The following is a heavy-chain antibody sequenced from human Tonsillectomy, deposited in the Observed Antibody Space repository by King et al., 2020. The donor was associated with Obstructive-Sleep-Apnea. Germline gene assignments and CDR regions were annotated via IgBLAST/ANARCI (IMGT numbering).Heavy chain of an antibody. J-gene: IGHJ3*01. CDR2: INNDGVST. V-gene: IGHV3-74*01. D-gene: IGHD1-26*01. Sequence: DVQLVESGGGLAQPGGSLRLSCAASVFSFGSYWMHWVRQAPGKGLVWVSRINNDGVSTIYADSVKGRFTVSRDNTKNTAYLEINSLSDEDTAVYSCVRGGANVFDLWGQGTMVTVSS. CDR1: VFSFGSYW. CDR3: VRGGANVFDL.